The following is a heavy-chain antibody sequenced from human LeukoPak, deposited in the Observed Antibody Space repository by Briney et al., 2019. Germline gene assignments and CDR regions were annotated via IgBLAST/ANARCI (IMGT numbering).Heavy chain of an antibody. CDR1: GGSISSSNYF. V-gene: IGHV4-39*07. CDR3: ARGLWFGDENPPYFDY. J-gene: IGHJ4*02. CDR2: IYTSGTT. Sequence: PSETLSLTCTVSGGSISSSNYFWGWIRQPPGKGLEWIGRIYTSGTTNYNPSLKSRVTISIDTSKNQFSLKLSSVTAADTAVYYCARGLWFGDENPPYFDYWGQGTLVTVSS. D-gene: IGHD3-10*01.